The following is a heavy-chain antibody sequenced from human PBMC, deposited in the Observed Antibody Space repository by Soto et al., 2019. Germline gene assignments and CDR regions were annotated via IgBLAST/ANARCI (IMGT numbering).Heavy chain of an antibody. CDR1: GGTFSNSA. V-gene: IGHV1-69*06. Sequence: QVQLVQSGTEVKKPGSSVKVSCTASGGTFSNSAITWVRQAPGQGLDWMGMIIPVFGSTHYAQKFKGRVTITAVTSTSTASMELRSMSSGDTAVYYCATPSGLLGRGSSVPDYWGHGTLVTVTS. CDR3: ATPSGLLGRGSSVPDY. J-gene: IGHJ4*01. CDR2: IIPVFGST. D-gene: IGHD3-10*01.